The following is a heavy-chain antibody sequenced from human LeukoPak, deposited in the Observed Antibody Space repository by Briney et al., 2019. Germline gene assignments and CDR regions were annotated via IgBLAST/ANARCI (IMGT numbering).Heavy chain of an antibody. V-gene: IGHV3-23*01. CDR2: ISGSGGST. Sequence: PGGSLRLSCAASGFTFSSYAMSWVRQAPGKGLEWVSAISGSGGSTYYADSVKGRFTISRDNSKNTLYLQMNSLRAEDTAVYYCAKPVAIRYRLPNWFDPWGQGTLVTVSS. CDR3: AKPVAIRYRLPNWFDP. CDR1: GFTFSSYA. D-gene: IGHD2-2*01. J-gene: IGHJ5*02.